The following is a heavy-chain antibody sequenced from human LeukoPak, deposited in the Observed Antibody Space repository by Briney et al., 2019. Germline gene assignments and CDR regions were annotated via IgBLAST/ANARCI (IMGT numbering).Heavy chain of an antibody. CDR2: IYTSGST. D-gene: IGHD2-15*01. Sequence: SETLSLTCTVSGGSISSGSYYWRWIRQPAGKGLEWIGRIYTSGSTNYNPSLKSRVTISVDTSKNQFSLKLSSVTAADTAVYYCARAPRWYYFDHWGQGTLVTVSS. CDR1: GGSISSGSYY. V-gene: IGHV4-61*02. J-gene: IGHJ4*02. CDR3: ARAPRWYYFDH.